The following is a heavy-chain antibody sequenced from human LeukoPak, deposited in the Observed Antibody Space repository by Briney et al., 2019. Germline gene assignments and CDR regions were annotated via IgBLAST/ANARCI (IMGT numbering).Heavy chain of an antibody. D-gene: IGHD2-15*01. CDR2: MYTSGSP. Sequence: SETLSLTCTVSGGSISSGRYYGSWIRQPAGKGLEWFGRMYTSGSPNYNPSLKSRVTISVDTSKNQFSLKLSSVTAADTAVYYCARDAGYCSGGSCYSPRYYYGMDVWGQGTTVTVSS. V-gene: IGHV4-61*02. J-gene: IGHJ6*02. CDR3: ARDAGYCSGGSCYSPRYYYGMDV. CDR1: GGSISSGRYY.